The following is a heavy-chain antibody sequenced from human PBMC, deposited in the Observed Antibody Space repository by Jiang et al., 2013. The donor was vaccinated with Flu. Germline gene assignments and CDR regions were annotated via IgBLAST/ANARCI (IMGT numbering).Heavy chain of an antibody. CDR2: IYHSGST. Sequence: LLKPSETLSLTCAVSGYSISSGYYWGWIRQPPGKGLEWIGSIYHSGSTYYNPSLKSRVSISVDTSKKQFSLNLTSVTAADTAVYYCAREGSTQEYFYWGQGTLVTVSS. J-gene: IGHJ4*02. V-gene: IGHV4-38-2*02. CDR3: AREGSTQEYFY. D-gene: IGHD2/OR15-2a*01. CDR1: GYSISSGYY.